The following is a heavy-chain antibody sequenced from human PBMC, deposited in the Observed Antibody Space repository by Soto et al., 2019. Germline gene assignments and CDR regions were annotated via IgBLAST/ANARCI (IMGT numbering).Heavy chain of an antibody. CDR2: IIPILGIA. Sequence: QVQLVQSRAEVKKPGSSVKVSCKASGGTFSSYTISWVRQAPGQGLEWMGRIIPILGIANYAQKFQGRVTITADKSTSTAYMELSSLRSEDTAVYYCARDRDYYDSSAHDAFDIWGQGTMVTVSS. V-gene: IGHV1-69*08. CDR1: GGTFSSYT. J-gene: IGHJ3*02. D-gene: IGHD3-22*01. CDR3: ARDRDYYDSSAHDAFDI.